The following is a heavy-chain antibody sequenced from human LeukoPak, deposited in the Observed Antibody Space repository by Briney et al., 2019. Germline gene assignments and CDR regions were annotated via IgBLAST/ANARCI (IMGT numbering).Heavy chain of an antibody. Sequence: GGSLRLSCAASGFTFSSYSMNWVRQAPGKGLEWVSAISGSGGSTYYADSVKGRFTISRDNSKNTLYLQMNSLRAEDTAVYYCAKSPTTLTSSFDYWGQGTLVTVSS. CDR3: AKSPTTLTSSFDY. V-gene: IGHV3-23*01. CDR2: ISGSGGST. CDR1: GFTFSSYS. J-gene: IGHJ4*02. D-gene: IGHD1-1*01.